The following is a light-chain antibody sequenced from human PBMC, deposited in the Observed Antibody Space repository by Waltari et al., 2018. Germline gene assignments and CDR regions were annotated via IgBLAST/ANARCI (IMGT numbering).Light chain of an antibody. J-gene: IGKJ1*01. CDR3: QQYNNWPPWT. CDR2: HVS. V-gene: IGKV3-15*01. CDR1: QNSGTK. Sequence: EIVMTQSPATLSVSPGARAILPCRASQNSGTKLAWYQQKLGQSPRLTKNHVSTRTTGVXXRFSGSGSGTEFTLTXSSVQSEDFAIYYCQQYNNWPPWTFGQGTKVEIK.